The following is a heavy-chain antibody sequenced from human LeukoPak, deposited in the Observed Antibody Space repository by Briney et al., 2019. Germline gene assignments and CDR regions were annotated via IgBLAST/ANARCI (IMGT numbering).Heavy chain of an antibody. CDR2: ISYDGTNK. CDR1: GFTFSAYG. CDR3: AKEITRPNRAVAGLNY. D-gene: IGHD6-19*01. J-gene: IGHJ4*02. V-gene: IGHV3-30*18. Sequence: GGSLRLSCAAAGFTFSAYGMHWVRQAPGKGLEWVAIISYDGTNKYYADSVKGRFTISRDNSKNTLYLQMNSLRAEDTAVYYCAKEITRPNRAVAGLNYWGQGTLVTVSS.